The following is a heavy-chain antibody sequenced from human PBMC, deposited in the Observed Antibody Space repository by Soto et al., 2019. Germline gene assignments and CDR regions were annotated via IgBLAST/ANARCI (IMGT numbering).Heavy chain of an antibody. CDR3: ARTYAGHGLAY. Sequence: EVQLVESGGGLVQPGGSLRLSCRASGYTFSDHYMDWVRQAPGKELEWVGRSRSKAVGYIIEYGASVEGRFTILRDDLSNSLYLQMNSLETEDTAVYYCARTYAGHGLAYWGQGRVVTVSS. J-gene: IGHJ4*02. V-gene: IGHV3-72*01. CDR1: GYTFSDHY. CDR2: SRSKAVGYII.